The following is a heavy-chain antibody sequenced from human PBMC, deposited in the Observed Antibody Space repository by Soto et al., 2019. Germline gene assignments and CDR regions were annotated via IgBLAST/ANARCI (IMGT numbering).Heavy chain of an antibody. D-gene: IGHD5-12*01. V-gene: IGHV3-66*01. CDR3: ARDVISRGYDLNGFDP. Sequence: GGSLRLSCAASGFTVNSNYMSWVRQAPGKGLEWVSVIYSGGSTYYADSVKGRFTISRDNAKNTLYLQMNSLRDEDTAVYYCARDVISRGYDLNGFDPWGQGTLVTVSS. CDR1: GFTVNSNY. CDR2: IYSGGST. J-gene: IGHJ5*02.